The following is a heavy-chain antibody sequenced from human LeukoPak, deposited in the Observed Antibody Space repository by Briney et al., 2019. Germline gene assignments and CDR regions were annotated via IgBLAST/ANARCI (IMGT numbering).Heavy chain of an antibody. CDR2: ISSSSSTI. D-gene: IGHD2-2*01. Sequence: GGSLRLSCAASGFTFSSYGMNWVRQAPGKGLEWVSYISSSSSTIYYADSVKGRFNISRDNAKNSLYLQMNSLRAEDTAVYYCARDRVDIVVVPAAKRGDYYYYYMDVWGKGTTVTVSS. J-gene: IGHJ6*03. V-gene: IGHV3-48*04. CDR1: GFTFSSYG. CDR3: ARDRVDIVVVPAAKRGDYYYYYMDV.